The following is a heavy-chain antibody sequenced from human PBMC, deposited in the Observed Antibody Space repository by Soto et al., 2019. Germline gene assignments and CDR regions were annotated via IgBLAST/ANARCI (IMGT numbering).Heavy chain of an antibody. CDR2: ISSSGST. CDR1: GDSIGGVGY. D-gene: IGHD2-21*02. Sequence: SETLSLTCTVSGDSIGGVGYWSWIRQFPGRGLEWIGCISSSGSTYYNPALNNRISLSLDTSQNQFSLKLLSVTAAGTAIYYCARSGVTGIVIPSHWFDPWGQGTLVTVSS. V-gene: IGHV4-31*03. J-gene: IGHJ5*02. CDR3: ARSGVTGIVIPSHWFDP.